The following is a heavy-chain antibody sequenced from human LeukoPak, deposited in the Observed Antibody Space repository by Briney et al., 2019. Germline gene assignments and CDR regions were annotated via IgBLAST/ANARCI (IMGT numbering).Heavy chain of an antibody. Sequence: ASVKVSCKASGGTFSSYAISWVRQAPGQGLEWMGGIIPIFGTANYAQKFQGRVTITADESTSTAYMELSSLRSEDTAVYYCVRSGSPEHFDCWGQGTLVTVSS. CDR1: GGTFSSYA. D-gene: IGHD3-3*01. CDR2: IIPIFGTA. CDR3: VRSGSPEHFDC. J-gene: IGHJ4*02. V-gene: IGHV1-69*13.